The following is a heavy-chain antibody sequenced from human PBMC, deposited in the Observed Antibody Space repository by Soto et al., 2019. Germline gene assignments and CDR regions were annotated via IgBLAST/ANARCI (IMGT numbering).Heavy chain of an antibody. CDR3: ARVSVVRGVDYYYMDV. Sequence: QVQLVQSGAEVKKPGASVKVSCKASGYTFTSYAMHWVRQAPGQRLEWMGWINAGNGNTKYSQKFQGRVTITRDTSASTAYMELSSLRSEDTAVYYCARVSVVRGVDYYYMDVWGKGTTVTVSS. J-gene: IGHJ6*03. V-gene: IGHV1-3*01. CDR2: INAGNGNT. D-gene: IGHD3-10*01. CDR1: GYTFTSYA.